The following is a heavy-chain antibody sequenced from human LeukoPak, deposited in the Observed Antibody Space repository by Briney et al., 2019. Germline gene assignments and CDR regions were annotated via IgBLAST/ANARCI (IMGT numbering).Heavy chain of an antibody. V-gene: IGHV3-74*01. CDR2: INSDGSST. J-gene: IGHJ4*02. CDR1: GFTFSSYW. Sequence: GGSLRLSCAASGFTFSSYWMHWVRQAPGKGLVWVSRINSDGSSTSYADSVKGRFTISRGDAKNTLYLQMNSLRAEDTAVYYCATWIQLWSDFDYWGQGILVTVSS. CDR3: ATWIQLWSDFDY. D-gene: IGHD5-18*01.